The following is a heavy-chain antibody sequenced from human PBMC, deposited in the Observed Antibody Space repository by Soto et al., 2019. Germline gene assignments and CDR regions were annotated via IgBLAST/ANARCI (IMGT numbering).Heavy chain of an antibody. CDR2: VYYTGFT. CDR1: GDSSSSSYY. Sequence: QLQLQESGPGLVKPSETLSLTCTVSGDSSSSSYYWGWVRQPPGKGLECIGAVYYTGFTYYNPSLKSRLTISLDTSKNQFSLRLSSVTAADTDIYYCARLPVVVIALGYFDPWGPGTLVTVSS. J-gene: IGHJ5*02. CDR3: ARLPVVVIALGYFDP. D-gene: IGHD2-21*01. V-gene: IGHV4-39*01.